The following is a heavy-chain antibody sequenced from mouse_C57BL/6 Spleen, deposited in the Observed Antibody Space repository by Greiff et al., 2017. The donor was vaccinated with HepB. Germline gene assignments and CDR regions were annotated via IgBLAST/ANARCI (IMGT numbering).Heavy chain of an antibody. J-gene: IGHJ2*01. V-gene: IGHV1-81*01. CDR1: GYTFTSYG. Sequence: QVQLQQSGAELARPGASVKLSCKASGYTFTSYGISWVKQRTGQGLEWIGEIYPRSGNTYYNEKFKGKATLTADKSSSTAYMELRSLTSEDSAVYFCARGRYGSSDFDYWGQGTTLTGSS. CDR3: ARGRYGSSDFDY. CDR2: IYPRSGNT. D-gene: IGHD1-1*01.